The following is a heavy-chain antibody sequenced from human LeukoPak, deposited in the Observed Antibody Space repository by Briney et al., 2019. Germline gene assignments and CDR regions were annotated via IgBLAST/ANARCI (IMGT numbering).Heavy chain of an antibody. CDR2: ITSDSNLI. CDR1: GFTFSSYG. J-gene: IGHJ4*02. Sequence: GGSLRLSCAASGFTFSSYGMHWVRQAPGKGLEWISAITSDSNLIYYADSMRGRITISRDNAENSVYLQMNGLRAEDTAIYYCASGGATVWGYWGQGALVIVSS. V-gene: IGHV3-21*06. D-gene: IGHD3-16*01. CDR3: ASGGATVWGY.